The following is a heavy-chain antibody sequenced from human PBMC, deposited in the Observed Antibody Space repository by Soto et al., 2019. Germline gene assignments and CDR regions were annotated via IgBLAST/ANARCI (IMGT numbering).Heavy chain of an antibody. CDR1: GGSISSYY. CDR2: IYYSGST. J-gene: IGHJ3*02. D-gene: IGHD2-15*01. CDR3: ATCVRGVVVVAATTDAFDI. V-gene: IGHV4-59*06. Sequence: SETLSLTCTVSGGSISSYYWSWIRQHPGKGLEWIGYIYYSGSTYYNPSLKSRVTISVDTSKNQFSLKLSSVTAADTAVYYCATCVRGVVVVAATTDAFDIWGQGTLVTVSS.